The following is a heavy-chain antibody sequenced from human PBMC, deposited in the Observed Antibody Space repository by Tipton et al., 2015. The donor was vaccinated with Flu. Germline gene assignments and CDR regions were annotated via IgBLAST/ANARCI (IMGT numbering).Heavy chain of an antibody. V-gene: IGHV4-59*08. CDR3: ARHLGVAAAGTAYWYFDL. D-gene: IGHD6-13*01. CDR1: GGSISSYY. J-gene: IGHJ2*01. Sequence: LRLSCTVSGGSISSYYWSWIRQPPGKGLEWIGYIYYSGSTNYNPSLKSRVTISVDTSKNQFSLKLSSVTAADTAVYYCARHLGVAAAGTAYWYFDLWGRGPLVTVSS. CDR2: IYYSGST.